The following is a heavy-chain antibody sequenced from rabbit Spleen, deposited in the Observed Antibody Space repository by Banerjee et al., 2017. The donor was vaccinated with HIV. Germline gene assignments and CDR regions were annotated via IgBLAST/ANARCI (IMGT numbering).Heavy chain of an antibody. CDR2: IPVGNSDST. Sequence: QEQLEESGGGLVKPGGTLTLTCKASGFSFSSSYWICWVRQAPGKGLELIACIPVGNSDSTYYASGAKGRFTISKTSTTVTLQLNSLTDADTATYFCARRYTGAFHLWGPGTLVPVS. V-gene: IGHV1S45*01. CDR3: ARRYTGAFHL. J-gene: IGHJ4*01. D-gene: IGHD1-1*01. CDR1: GFSFSSSYW.